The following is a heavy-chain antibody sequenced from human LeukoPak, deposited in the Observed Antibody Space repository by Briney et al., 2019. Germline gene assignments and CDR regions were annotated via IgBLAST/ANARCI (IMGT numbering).Heavy chain of an antibody. D-gene: IGHD5/OR15-5a*01. CDR3: ASRHLRFGDHYGMDV. CDR2: IIPIFGTA. CDR1: GGTFSSYA. V-gene: IGHV1-69*13. Sequence: ASVEVSCKASGGTFSSYAISWVRQAPGQGLEWMGGIIPIFGTANYAQKFQGRVTITADESTSTAYMELSSLRSEDTAVYYCASRHLRFGDHYGMDVWGQGTTVTVSS. J-gene: IGHJ6*02.